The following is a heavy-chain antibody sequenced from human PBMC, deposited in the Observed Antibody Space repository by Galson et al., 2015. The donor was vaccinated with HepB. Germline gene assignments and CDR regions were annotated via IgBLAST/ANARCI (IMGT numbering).Heavy chain of an antibody. CDR1: GFTFSSYE. D-gene: IGHD4-17*01. Sequence: SLRLSCAASGFTFSSYEMNWVRQAPGKGLEWVSYISSSGSTIYYADSVKGRFTISRDNAKNSLYLQMNSLRAEDTAVYYCARGYGDWLFDYWGQGTLVTVSS. CDR2: ISSSGSTI. V-gene: IGHV3-48*03. CDR3: ARGYGDWLFDY. J-gene: IGHJ4*02.